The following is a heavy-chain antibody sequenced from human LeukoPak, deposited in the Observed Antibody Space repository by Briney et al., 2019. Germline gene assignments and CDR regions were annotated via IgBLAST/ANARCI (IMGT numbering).Heavy chain of an antibody. J-gene: IGHJ5*02. Sequence: PGGSLRLSCAASGFSFSSYAMTWVRQAPGKGLEWVSALSASGGTTYYADSVKGRFTTSRDNSKNTLYLHMNSLRAEDTAVYYCAKLPREYCSSTSCSNWFDTWGQGTLVTVSS. CDR2: LSASGGTT. D-gene: IGHD2-2*01. CDR3: AKLPREYCSSTSCSNWFDT. CDR1: GFSFSSYA. V-gene: IGHV3-23*01.